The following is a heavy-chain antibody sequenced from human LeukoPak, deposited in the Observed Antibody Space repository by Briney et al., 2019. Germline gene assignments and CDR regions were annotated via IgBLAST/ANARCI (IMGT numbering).Heavy chain of an antibody. CDR2: IDPSDSYT. CDR3: ARHLGGYTHFDY. Sequence: GESLKISCKGSGYRFTSYWISWVRQMPGKGLEWMGTIDPSDSYTNYSPSFQGHVTISADKSINTAYLQWSSLEASDTAIYFCARHLGGYTHFDYWGQGTLVTVSS. D-gene: IGHD3-22*01. V-gene: IGHV5-10-1*01. CDR1: GYRFTSYW. J-gene: IGHJ4*02.